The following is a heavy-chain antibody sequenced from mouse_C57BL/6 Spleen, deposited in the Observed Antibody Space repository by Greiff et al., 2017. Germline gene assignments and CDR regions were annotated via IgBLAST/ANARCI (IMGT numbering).Heavy chain of an antibody. Sequence: VQLQQSGPELVKPGASVKISCKASGYAFSSSWMNWVKQRPGKGLEWIGRIYPGDGDTNNNGKFKGKATLTADKSSSTAYMQLSSLTSEDSAVYFCARSGLGYAMDYWGQGTSVTVSS. D-gene: IGHD3-1*01. V-gene: IGHV1-82*01. CDR1: GYAFSSSW. CDR2: IYPGDGDT. J-gene: IGHJ4*01. CDR3: ARSGLGYAMDY.